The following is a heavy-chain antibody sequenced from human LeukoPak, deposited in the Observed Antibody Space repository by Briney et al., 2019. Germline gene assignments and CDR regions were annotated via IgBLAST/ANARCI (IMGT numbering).Heavy chain of an antibody. CDR2: IYHSGST. Sequence: PSETLSLTCTVSGGSISSGGYYWSWIRQPPGKGLEWIGYIYHSGSTYYNPSLKSRVTISVDRSKNQFSLKLSSVTAADTAVYYCARGQATVTPGLIGAPGRFDYWGQGTLVTVSS. CDR3: ARGQATVTPGLIGAPGRFDY. CDR1: GGSISSGGYY. D-gene: IGHD4-11*01. V-gene: IGHV4-30-2*01. J-gene: IGHJ4*02.